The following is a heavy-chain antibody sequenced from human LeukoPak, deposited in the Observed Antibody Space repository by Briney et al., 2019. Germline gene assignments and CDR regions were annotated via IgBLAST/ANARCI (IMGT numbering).Heavy chain of an antibody. V-gene: IGHV3-33*01. CDR1: GFTFSSYG. CDR3: ATNLGYCSGGSCYTQAYYYYGMDV. D-gene: IGHD2-15*01. CDR2: IWYDGSNK. Sequence: GGSLRLSCAASGFTFSSYGMQWVRQAPGKGLGGGAVIWYDGSNKYYADSGKGRFTISRDNSKNKVYLKKNRLRAEDTDVYSCATNLGYCSGGSCYTQAYYYYGMDVWGQGTTLTAPS. J-gene: IGHJ6*02.